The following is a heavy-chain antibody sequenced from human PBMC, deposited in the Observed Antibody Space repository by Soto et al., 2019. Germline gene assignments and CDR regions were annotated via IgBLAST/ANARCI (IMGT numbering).Heavy chain of an antibody. V-gene: IGHV1-69*13. D-gene: IGHD2-15*01. Sequence: SVKVSCKASGGTFSTYAMSWVRQAPGQGLEYMGRIIPIFGTTNYAQKFQGRVTITADESTNTAYMELSSLRSEDTALYYCARDQQPGYSSGGSCYYYYGMDVWGQGTTVTVSS. CDR3: ARDQQPGYSSGGSCYYYYGMDV. J-gene: IGHJ6*02. CDR1: GGTFSTYA. CDR2: IIPIFGTT.